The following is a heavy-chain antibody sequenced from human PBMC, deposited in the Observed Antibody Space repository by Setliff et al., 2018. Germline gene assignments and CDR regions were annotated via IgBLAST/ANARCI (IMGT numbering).Heavy chain of an antibody. D-gene: IGHD3-16*02. Sequence: ASVKVSCKASGYTFTNYDINWVRQATGQGLEWIGWMNPNSGNTGYAQKFQGRVTMTRDTAISTAYMELGSLRSEDTAVHYCARRPGYRSAHSNESYWGQGTLVTVSS. CDR2: MNPNSGNT. J-gene: IGHJ4*02. CDR3: ARRPGYRSAHSNESY. V-gene: IGHV1-8*01. CDR1: GYTFTNYD.